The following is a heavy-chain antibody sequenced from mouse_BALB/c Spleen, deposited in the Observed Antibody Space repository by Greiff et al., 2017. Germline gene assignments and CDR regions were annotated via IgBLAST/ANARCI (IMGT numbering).Heavy chain of an antibody. Sequence: VQLQQSGAELARPGASVKLSCKASGYTFTSYWMQWVKQRPGQGLEWIGAIYPGDGDTRYTQKFKGKATLTADKSSSTAYMQLSSLASEDSAVYYCARWDYDEGYAMDYWGQGTSVTVSS. CDR2: IYPGDGDT. CDR3: ARWDYDEGYAMDY. D-gene: IGHD2-4*01. V-gene: IGHV1-87*01. CDR1: GYTFTSYW. J-gene: IGHJ4*01.